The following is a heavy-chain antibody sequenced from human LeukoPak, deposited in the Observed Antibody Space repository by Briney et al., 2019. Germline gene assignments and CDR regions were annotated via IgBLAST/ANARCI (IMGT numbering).Heavy chain of an antibody. CDR1: GYTFTDYW. D-gene: IGHD5-24*01. CDR2: TNPSTCAT. V-gene: IGHV1-2*02. Sequence: ASVKVYCKASGYTFTDYWMHWVRLAPGQGLELIAWTNPSTCATTGAEKFQGSVIMTRHTSISTFYMAMSRLRPDDTGVYFCARDRWGDGFAYFDYWGQGTLVTVSS. J-gene: IGHJ4*02. CDR3: ARDRWGDGFAYFDY.